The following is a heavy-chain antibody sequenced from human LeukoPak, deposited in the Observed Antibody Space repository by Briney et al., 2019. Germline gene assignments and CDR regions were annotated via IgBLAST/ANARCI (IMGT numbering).Heavy chain of an antibody. CDR1: GFTFRPYW. CDR3: AKPGVYIAVAGYYFDY. V-gene: IGHV3-23*01. CDR2: ISGSGGST. J-gene: IGHJ4*02. D-gene: IGHD6-19*01. Sequence: AGGSLRLSCEASGFTFRPYWMSWVRQAPGKGLEWVSAISGSGGSTYYADSVKGRFTISRDNSKNTLYLQMNSLRAEDTAVYYCAKPGVYIAVAGYYFDYWGQGTLVTVSS.